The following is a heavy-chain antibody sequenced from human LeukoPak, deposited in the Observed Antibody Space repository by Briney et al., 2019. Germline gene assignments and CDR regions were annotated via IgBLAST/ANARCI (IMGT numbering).Heavy chain of an antibody. V-gene: IGHV4-31*03. CDR3: ARSPRSGSRLY. Sequence: TLSLTCTASGGSISSGGYYWSWIRQHPGKGLEWIGYIYYSGSTYYNPSLKSRVTISVDTSKNQFSLKLSSVTAADTAVYYCARSPRSGSRLYWGQGTLVTVSS. CDR1: GGSISSGGYY. D-gene: IGHD1-26*01. J-gene: IGHJ4*02. CDR2: IYYSGST.